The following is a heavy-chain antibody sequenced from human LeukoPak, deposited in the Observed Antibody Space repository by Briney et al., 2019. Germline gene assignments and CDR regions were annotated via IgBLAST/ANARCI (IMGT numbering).Heavy chain of an antibody. CDR2: ISYDGSDK. CDR1: GFTFSSYG. D-gene: IGHD5-24*01. CDR3: ARDVTISGNNWFDP. V-gene: IGHV3-33*01. Sequence: PGRSLRLSCAASGFTFSSYGIHWVRQAPGKGLEWVVFISYDGSDKSYADSVMGRFTISRDNSKNMLYLQMSSLRAEDTAVFYCARDVTISGNNWFDPWGQGTLVTVSS. J-gene: IGHJ5*02.